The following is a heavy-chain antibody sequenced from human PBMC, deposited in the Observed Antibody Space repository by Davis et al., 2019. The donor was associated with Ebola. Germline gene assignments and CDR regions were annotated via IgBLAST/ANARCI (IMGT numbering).Heavy chain of an antibody. Sequence: ASVKVSCKASGYTFTGYYIHWVRQAPGQGLEWMGWINPNSGRTNYAQKFQDRVTMTRDTSINTVYMQLSGVTSDDTAVYFCARESGYCSSTSCSKQSFDYWGQGTLVTVSS. CDR3: ARESGYCSSTSCSKQSFDY. CDR1: GYTFTGYY. CDR2: INPNSGRT. J-gene: IGHJ4*02. D-gene: IGHD2-2*01. V-gene: IGHV1-2*02.